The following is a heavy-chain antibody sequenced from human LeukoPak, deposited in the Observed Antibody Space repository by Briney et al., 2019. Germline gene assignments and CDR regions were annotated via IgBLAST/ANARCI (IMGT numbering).Heavy chain of an antibody. V-gene: IGHV1-18*01. D-gene: IGHD3-10*01. CDR1: GYTFTSYG. CDR3: AREYGEDPYYYGSGSYYIAY. J-gene: IGHJ4*02. CDR2: ISAYNGNT. Sequence: ASVKVSCKASGYTFTSYGISWVRQAPGQGLEWMGWISAYNGNTNYAQKLQGRVTMTTDTSTSTAYMELRSLRSDDTAVYYCAREYGEDPYYYGSGSYYIAYWGQGTLVTVSS.